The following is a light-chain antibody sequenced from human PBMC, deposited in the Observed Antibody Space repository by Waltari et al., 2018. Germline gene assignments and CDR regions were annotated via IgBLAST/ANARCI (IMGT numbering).Light chain of an antibody. Sequence: QTVVTQEPSLAVSPGGTVTLTCASNTGAVTSNYYPSWFQLKPGQAPRGLIYGTNNKHSWTPARFSGSLLGGKAALTLSAAQPQDEADDYCLLYYGGAQPWVFGGGTKLTVL. CDR3: LLYYGGAQPWV. J-gene: IGLJ3*02. CDR1: TGAVTSNYY. V-gene: IGLV7-43*01. CDR2: GTN.